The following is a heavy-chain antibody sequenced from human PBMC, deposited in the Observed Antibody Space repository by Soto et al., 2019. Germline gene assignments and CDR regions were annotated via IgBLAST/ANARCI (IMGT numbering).Heavy chain of an antibody. CDR2: IGTAGDT. V-gene: IGHV3-13*04. D-gene: IGHD3-22*01. Sequence: EVQLVESGGGLVQPGGSLRLSCAASGFTFSSYDMHWVRQATGKGLEWVSAIGTAGDTYYPGSVKGRFTIARENAKNSLYLQMSSLRAGDTAVYYCARNSDSSCYDYWGQGTLVTVAS. J-gene: IGHJ4*02. CDR3: ARNSDSSCYDY. CDR1: GFTFSSYD.